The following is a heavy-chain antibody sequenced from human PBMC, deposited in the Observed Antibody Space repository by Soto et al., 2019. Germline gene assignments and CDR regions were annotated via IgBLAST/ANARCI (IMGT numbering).Heavy chain of an antibody. CDR2: IYDSGST. J-gene: IGHJ4*02. CDR3: ASQATGWYPDY. V-gene: IGHV4-31*03. Sequence: QVELQESGPGLVKPSQTLSLTCTVSGGSISSGGYYWSWVRQHPGKGLEWIGYIYDSGSTYNNPYHKTRVTTSVDKSKNQSPLKLTSVTAADPAVYYCASQATGWYPDYWGQGTLVSVSS. CDR1: GGSISSGGYY. D-gene: IGHD6-19*01.